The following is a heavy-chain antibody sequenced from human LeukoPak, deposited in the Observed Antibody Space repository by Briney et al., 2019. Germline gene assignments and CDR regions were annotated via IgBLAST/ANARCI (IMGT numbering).Heavy chain of an antibody. J-gene: IGHJ4*02. CDR1: GFTFSNYN. CDR2: IKQDGSEK. V-gene: IGHV3-7*03. Sequence: SGGSLRLSCAASGFTFSNYNMSWVRQAPGKGLEWVANIKQDGSEKYYVDSVKGRFTISRDNAKNSLYLQMNSLRAEDTAVYYCARRYFDYWGQGTLVTVSS. CDR3: ARRYFDY.